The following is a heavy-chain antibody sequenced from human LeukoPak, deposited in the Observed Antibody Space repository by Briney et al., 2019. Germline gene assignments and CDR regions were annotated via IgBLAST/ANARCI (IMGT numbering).Heavy chain of an antibody. D-gene: IGHD3-3*01. Sequence: GGSLRLSCAASGFTFSSYWMSWVRQAPGKGLEWVANIKQDGSEKYYVDSVKGRFTISRDNAKNSLYLQMNSLRAEDTAVYYCARDYAIFGVVTPMDYWGQGTLVTVSP. V-gene: IGHV3-7*01. CDR3: ARDYAIFGVVTPMDY. J-gene: IGHJ4*02. CDR2: IKQDGSEK. CDR1: GFTFSSYW.